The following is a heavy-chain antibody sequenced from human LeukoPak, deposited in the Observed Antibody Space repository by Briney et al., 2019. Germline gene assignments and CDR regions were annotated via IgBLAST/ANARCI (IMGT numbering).Heavy chain of an antibody. J-gene: IGHJ6*02. D-gene: IGHD3-9*01. Sequence: ASVKVSCKASGYTFTSYGISWVRQAPGQGLEWMGWISAYNGNTNYAQKLQGRVTMTTDTSTSTAYMELRSLRSDDTAVYYCATLSHKKNYDILTGYYNGPYYYGMDVWGQGTTVTVSS. V-gene: IGHV1-18*01. CDR1: GYTFTSYG. CDR3: ATLSHKKNYDILTGYYNGPYYYGMDV. CDR2: ISAYNGNT.